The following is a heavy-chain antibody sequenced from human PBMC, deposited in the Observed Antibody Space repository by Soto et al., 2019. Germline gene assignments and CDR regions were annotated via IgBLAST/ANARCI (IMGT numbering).Heavy chain of an antibody. V-gene: IGHV1-69*12. CDR1: GGTFSSYA. J-gene: IGHJ6*02. CDR2: IIPIFETP. D-gene: IGHD6-13*01. CDR3: AKDGSAAAGFGSDV. Sequence: QVQLVQSGAEVKKPGSSVKVSCKASGGTFSSYAMSWVRQAPGQGLEWMGGIIPIFETPIYAQKFQGRVTITAVESTGTAYMELRRLRSDVTAGFYCAKDGSAAAGFGSDVWGQGATVTVSS.